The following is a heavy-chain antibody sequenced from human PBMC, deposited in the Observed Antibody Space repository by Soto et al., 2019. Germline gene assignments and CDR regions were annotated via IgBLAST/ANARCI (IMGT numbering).Heavy chain of an antibody. CDR3: ARATEYPYYFDY. V-gene: IGHV4-30-4*01. CDR1: GASISSGDYY. Sequence: QVQLQESGPGLVKPSQTLSLTCTVSGASISSGDYYWSWIHQPPGKGLEWIAYIYYTGSTYYSPSLKSRVAMSVDTSKNQFSLKLSSVTAADTAVYYCARATEYPYYFDYWGRGALVTVSS. CDR2: IYYTGST. D-gene: IGHD2-2*01. J-gene: IGHJ4*02.